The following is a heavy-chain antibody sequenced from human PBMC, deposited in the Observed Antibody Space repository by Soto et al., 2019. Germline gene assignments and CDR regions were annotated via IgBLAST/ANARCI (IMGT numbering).Heavy chain of an antibody. CDR3: AKYHDHMVRGVGFDY. D-gene: IGHD3-10*01. Sequence: QVQLVESGGGVVQPGRSLRLSCAASGFTFSSYGMHWVRQAPGKGLEWVAVISYDGSNKYYADSVKGRFTISRDNSKNTLYLQMNSMRAEDTDVYYCAKYHDHMVRGVGFDYWGQGTLVTVSS. V-gene: IGHV3-30*18. CDR1: GFTFSSYG. CDR2: ISYDGSNK. J-gene: IGHJ4*02.